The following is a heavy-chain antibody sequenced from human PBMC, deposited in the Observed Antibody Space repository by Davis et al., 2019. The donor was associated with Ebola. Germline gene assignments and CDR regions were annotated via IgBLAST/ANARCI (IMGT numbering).Heavy chain of an antibody. Sequence: GGSLRLSCAASGFTFSSYGIHWVRQAPGKGLEWVALISYDGSNKYYADSVKGRFTISRDNSKNTLYLQMSSLRAEDTAVYYCARDLPGGDWYFDLWGRGTLVTVSS. V-gene: IGHV3-30*03. CDR1: GFTFSSYG. CDR3: ARDLPGGDWYFDL. D-gene: IGHD1-14*01. CDR2: ISYDGSNK. J-gene: IGHJ2*01.